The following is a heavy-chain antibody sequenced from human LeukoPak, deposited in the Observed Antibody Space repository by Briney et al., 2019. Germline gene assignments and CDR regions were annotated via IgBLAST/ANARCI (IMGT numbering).Heavy chain of an antibody. J-gene: IGHJ4*02. D-gene: IGHD4-17*01. CDR3: AKAYGDYDHESGWDY. Sequence: PGGSLRLSCAASKCAFSSYAMSWVRQAPGEGLEWVSAISGGGGNTYYADSVKGRFTISRDNSKNTLYLQMNSLRAEDTAVYCCAKAYGDYDHESGWDYWGQGTLVTVSS. CDR1: KCAFSSYA. V-gene: IGHV3-23*01. CDR2: ISGGGGNT.